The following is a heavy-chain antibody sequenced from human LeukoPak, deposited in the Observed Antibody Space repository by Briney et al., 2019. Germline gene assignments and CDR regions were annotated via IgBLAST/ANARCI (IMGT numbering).Heavy chain of an antibody. J-gene: IGHJ4*02. V-gene: IGHV4-30-4*08. Sequence: SETLSLTCTVSGGSISSGDYYWRWIRQPPGKGVEWIGYIYYSGSTYYNPSLKSRVTISVDTSKNQFSLKLSSVTAADTAVYYCARGVGSYGFDYWGQGTLVTVSS. D-gene: IGHD1-26*01. CDR1: GGSISSGDYY. CDR2: IYYSGST. CDR3: ARGVGSYGFDY.